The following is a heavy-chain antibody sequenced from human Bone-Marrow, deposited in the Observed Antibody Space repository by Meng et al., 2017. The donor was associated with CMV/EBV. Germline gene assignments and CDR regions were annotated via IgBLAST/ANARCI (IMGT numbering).Heavy chain of an antibody. D-gene: IGHD3-3*01. J-gene: IGHJ6*02. CDR1: GFTFSSYS. CDR3: ARDTVFGVVNYGMDV. Sequence: GGSLRLSCAASGFTFSSYSMNWVRQAPGKGLEWVSSISSSSSYIYYADSVKGRFTISRDNAKNSLYLQMNSLRAEDTAVYYCARDTVFGVVNYGMDVWGQGTTVTFSS. V-gene: IGHV3-21*01. CDR2: ISSSSSYI.